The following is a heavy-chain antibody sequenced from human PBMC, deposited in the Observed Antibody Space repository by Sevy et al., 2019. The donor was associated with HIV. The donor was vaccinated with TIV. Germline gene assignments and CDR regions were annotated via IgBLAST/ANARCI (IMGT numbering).Heavy chain of an antibody. CDR2: IYGTSGTT. CDR3: AEGCYDSSGSFDAFDI. D-gene: IGHD3-22*01. V-gene: IGHV3-23*01. CDR1: GFTFITYA. J-gene: IGHJ3*02. Sequence: GGSLRLSCKPSGFTFITYAMNWVRQAPGKGLEWVSTIYGTSGTTYYAESVRGRFTISRDNSMNTLFLQMNTLRTEDTALDYCAEGCYDSSGSFDAFDIWGQGTMVTVSS.